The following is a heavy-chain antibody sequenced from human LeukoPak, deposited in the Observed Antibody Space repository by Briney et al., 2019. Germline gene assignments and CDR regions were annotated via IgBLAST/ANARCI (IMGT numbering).Heavy chain of an antibody. CDR1: GFALGDYA. CDR3: AREDPEAGLFEY. CDR2: IRSKGYGGTT. V-gene: IGHV3-49*03. Sequence: PGGSRRLSCTVSGFALGDYAMNWFRQAPGKGLEWVGFIRSKGYGGTTEYAASVKGRFSISRDDSKSIAYLQMNSLKSEDTALYYCAREDPEAGLFEYWGQGTLVTVSS. J-gene: IGHJ4*02.